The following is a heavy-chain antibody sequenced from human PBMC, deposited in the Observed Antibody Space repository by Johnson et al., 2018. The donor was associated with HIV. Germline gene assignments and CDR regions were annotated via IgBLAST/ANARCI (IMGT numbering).Heavy chain of an antibody. CDR3: AKVARYGGSGWVDAFDI. CDR2: IRYDGSNT. D-gene: IGHD6-19*01. CDR1: GFTFSTYG. Sequence: QVQLVESGGGVVQSGRSLRLSCAASGFTFSTYGMHWVRQAPGKGLEWVAFIRYDGSNTYYADSVKGRFTISRDNSKNTVFLQLNTLRADDTAVYYCAKVARYGGSGWVDAFDIWGQGTMVTVS. J-gene: IGHJ3*02. V-gene: IGHV3-30*02.